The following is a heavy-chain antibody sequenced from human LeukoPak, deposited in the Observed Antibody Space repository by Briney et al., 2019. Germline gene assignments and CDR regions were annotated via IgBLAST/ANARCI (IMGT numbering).Heavy chain of an antibody. V-gene: IGHV3-23*01. Sequence: GGSLRLSCTASGFTFSSYWMSWVRQAPGKGLEWVSAISNNGGYTYYADSVQGRFTISRDNSKSTLCLQMNSLRAEDTAVYYCAKQLGYCSDGSCYFPYWGQGTLVTVSS. CDR2: ISNNGGYT. CDR3: AKQLGYCSDGSCYFPY. CDR1: GFTFSSYW. J-gene: IGHJ4*02. D-gene: IGHD2-15*01.